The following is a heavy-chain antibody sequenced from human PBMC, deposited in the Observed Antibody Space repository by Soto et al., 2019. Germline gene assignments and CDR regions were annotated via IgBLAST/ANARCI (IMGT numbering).Heavy chain of an antibody. Sequence: QVQLVQSGAEVKKPGSSVKVSCKASGGTFNSYAISWLRQAPGQGLEWMGEIIPSFTAANYARKFQGRVTITADESTSTAYMDLSSLTSEDTAMYYCAREKAHSRALRVVDAFDIWGQGTMVTVSS. CDR3: AREKAHSRALRVVDAFDI. D-gene: IGHD3-16*01. CDR1: GGTFNSYA. CDR2: IIPSFTAA. J-gene: IGHJ3*02. V-gene: IGHV1-69*01.